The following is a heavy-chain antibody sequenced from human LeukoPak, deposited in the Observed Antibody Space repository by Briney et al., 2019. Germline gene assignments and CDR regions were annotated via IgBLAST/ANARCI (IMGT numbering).Heavy chain of an antibody. Sequence: PSETLSLTCTVSGGSISSFYSGWIRQPPGKGLGWIGYIYYSGSTNYNPSFKSRVTISVDTSKKQFSLMLSSVTAADTAVYYCARTVATIEPYYFVFWGQGTLVTVSS. J-gene: IGHJ4*02. CDR1: GGSISSFY. D-gene: IGHD5-12*01. CDR3: ARTVATIEPYYFVF. V-gene: IGHV4-59*08. CDR2: IYYSGST.